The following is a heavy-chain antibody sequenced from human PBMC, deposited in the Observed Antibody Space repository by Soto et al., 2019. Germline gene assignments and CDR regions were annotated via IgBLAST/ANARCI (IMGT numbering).Heavy chain of an antibody. D-gene: IGHD6-6*01. J-gene: IGHJ4*02. Sequence: ASVKVSCKTSGYSFTNYLINWVRQAPGQGLEWMGLITTHTGHTMVAKKFQGRLTLTTDTSTDTAFMELMSLRSDDTAMYFCASDIHISITHYFDXWGQGTPVTVSX. CDR2: ITTHTGHT. CDR1: GYSFTNYL. V-gene: IGHV1-18*01. CDR3: ASDIHISITHYFDX.